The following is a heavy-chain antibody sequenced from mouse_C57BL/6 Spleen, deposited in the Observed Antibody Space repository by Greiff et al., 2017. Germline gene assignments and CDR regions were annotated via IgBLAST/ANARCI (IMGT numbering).Heavy chain of an antibody. D-gene: IGHD1-1*01. Sequence: QVQLQQSGAELVKPGASVKMSCKASGYTFTSYWITWVKQRPGQGLEWIGDIYPGSGSTNYNEKFKSKATLTVDTSSSTAYMQLSSLTSEDSAVYYCARAHLLLRYPYAMDYWGQGTSVTVSS. CDR2: IYPGSGST. CDR1: GYTFTSYW. V-gene: IGHV1-55*01. CDR3: ARAHLLLRYPYAMDY. J-gene: IGHJ4*01.